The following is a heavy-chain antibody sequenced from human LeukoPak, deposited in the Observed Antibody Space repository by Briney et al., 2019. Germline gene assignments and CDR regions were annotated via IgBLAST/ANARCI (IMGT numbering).Heavy chain of an antibody. Sequence: SETLSLTCTVSGGSISNSLQSWVRQPAGKGLEWIGRVYTSGSTNCNPSLESRVTMLVDTSKNQFSLKLNSVTAADTAVYYCAGGSGTTTRQAFDIWGQGTMVIVYS. J-gene: IGHJ3*02. D-gene: IGHD1-7*01. V-gene: IGHV4-4*07. CDR3: AGGSGTTTRQAFDI. CDR1: GGSISNSL. CDR2: VYTSGST.